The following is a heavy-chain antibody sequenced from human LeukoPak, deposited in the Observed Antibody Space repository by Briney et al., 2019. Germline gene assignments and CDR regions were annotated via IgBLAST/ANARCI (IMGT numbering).Heavy chain of an antibody. CDR3: ARVVVVPAATYYYYYMDV. Sequence: ASVKVSCKASGYTFTGYGISWVRQAPGQGLEWMGWISAYNGNTNYAQKLQGRVTMTTDTSTGTAYMELRSLRSDDTAVYYCARVVVVPAATYYYYYMDVWGKGTTVTVSS. D-gene: IGHD2-2*01. J-gene: IGHJ6*03. CDR1: GYTFTGYG. CDR2: ISAYNGNT. V-gene: IGHV1-18*01.